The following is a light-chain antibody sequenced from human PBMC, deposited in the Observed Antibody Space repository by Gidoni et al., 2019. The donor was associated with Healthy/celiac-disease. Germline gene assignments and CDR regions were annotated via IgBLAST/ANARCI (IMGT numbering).Light chain of an antibody. Sequence: EIVMTQSPATLSVSPGERATLSCRASQSVSSNLAWYQQKPGQAPRLLIYGASTRATGIPARFSGSGSGTEFTLTISSLQSEDFAVYSCQQYDNWPPRYTFGQXTKLEIK. J-gene: IGKJ2*01. CDR1: QSVSSN. CDR2: GAS. CDR3: QQYDNWPPRYT. V-gene: IGKV3-15*01.